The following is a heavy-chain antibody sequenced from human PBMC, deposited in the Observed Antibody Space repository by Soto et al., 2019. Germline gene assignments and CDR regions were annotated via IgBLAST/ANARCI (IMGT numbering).Heavy chain of an antibody. J-gene: IGHJ4*02. CDR3: ARGPSGDKVDY. D-gene: IGHD7-27*01. Sequence: QVQLQESGPALVKPSQTLSLTCTVSGGSISSGGYSWSWIRQSPDKGLEWIGYIYDGGATYNNPSLKSRGTISVDTSKTQFSLKLSSVSAADTAVYYCARGPSGDKVDYWGQGILVTVSS. CDR1: GGSISSGGYS. CDR2: IYDGGAT. V-gene: IGHV4-30-4*01.